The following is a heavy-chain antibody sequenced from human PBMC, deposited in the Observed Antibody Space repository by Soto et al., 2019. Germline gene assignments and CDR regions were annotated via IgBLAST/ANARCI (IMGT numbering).Heavy chain of an antibody. J-gene: IGHJ6*03. Sequence: GGSLRLSCAASGFTFSSYAMSWVRQAPGKGLEWVSAISGSGGSTYYADSVKGRFTISRDNSKNTLYLQMNSLRAEDTAVYYCAKDGVLVYAHSPYYYYMDFWGKGTTVTVSS. D-gene: IGHD2-8*01. CDR1: GFTFSSYA. CDR2: ISGSGGST. CDR3: AKDGVLVYAHSPYYYYMDF. V-gene: IGHV3-23*01.